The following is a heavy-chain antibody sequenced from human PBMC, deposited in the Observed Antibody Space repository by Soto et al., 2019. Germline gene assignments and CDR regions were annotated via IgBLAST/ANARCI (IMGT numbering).Heavy chain of an antibody. CDR2: INSDGSST. CDR1: GFTFSSYW. J-gene: IGHJ4*02. V-gene: IGHV3-74*01. Sequence: EVQLVESGGGLVQPGGSLRLSCAASGFTFSSYWMHWVRQAPGKGLVWVSRINSDGSSTSYADSVKGRFTISSNNAKNTLNLQMNCLIAEGTVVYYCVRTILVVAAATREDYWGQGTLVTVSS. D-gene: IGHD2-15*01. CDR3: VRTILVVAAATREDY.